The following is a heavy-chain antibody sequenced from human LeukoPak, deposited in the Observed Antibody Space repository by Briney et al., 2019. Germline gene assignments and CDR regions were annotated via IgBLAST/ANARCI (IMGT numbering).Heavy chain of an antibody. CDR2: VYPDDSDT. CDR1: GYSFTSYW. V-gene: IGHV5-51*01. J-gene: IGHJ4*02. Sequence: GESLKISCKGSGYSFTSYWIGWVRQMPGKGLEWMGIVYPDDSDTRYSPSFEGQVTISGDKFSSTAYLRWSSLKASDTAMYYCARLSFGDYGGFIDYWGQGTLVTVSS. CDR3: ARLSFGDYGGFIDY. D-gene: IGHD4-23*01.